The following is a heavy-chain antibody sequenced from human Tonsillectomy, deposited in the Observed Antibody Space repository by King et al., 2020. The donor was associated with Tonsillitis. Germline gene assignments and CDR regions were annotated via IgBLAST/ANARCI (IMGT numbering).Heavy chain of an antibody. CDR1: GFSFSSYA. J-gene: IGHJ4*02. Sequence: VQLVESGGGVVQPGRSLRLSCAASGFSFSSYAMHWVRQAPGKGLEWVAVISYDGSNKYYAESVKGRFTISRDNSKNTLYLQMNSLRAEDTAVYYCARGSVVGATFGNCVWGQGTLVTVSS. CDR2: ISYDGSNK. V-gene: IGHV3-30-3*01. CDR3: ARGSVVGATFGNCV. D-gene: IGHD1-26*01.